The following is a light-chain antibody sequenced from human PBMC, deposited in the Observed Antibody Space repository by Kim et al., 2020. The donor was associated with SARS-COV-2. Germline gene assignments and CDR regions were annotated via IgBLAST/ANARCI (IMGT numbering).Light chain of an antibody. CDR3: QHRSNWPLT. CDR2: DAS. Sequence: LSPGERATLSCRASQSVSSYLAWYQQKPGQAPRLLIYDASNRATGIPARFSGSGSGTDFTLTISSLAPEDFAVYYCQHRSNWPLTFGGGTKVDIK. J-gene: IGKJ4*01. V-gene: IGKV3-11*01. CDR1: QSVSSY.